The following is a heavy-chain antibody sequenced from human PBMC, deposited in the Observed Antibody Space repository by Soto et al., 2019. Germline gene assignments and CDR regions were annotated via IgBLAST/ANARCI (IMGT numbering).Heavy chain of an antibody. V-gene: IGHV5-51*01. CDR2: IYPGDSDT. CDR3: ARERQGYSSSWTDACDI. Sequence: DSLTVSCKGSGYNFTYYWIGWVRQLPGKGLEWMGIIYPGDSDTRYSPSFQGHVTITVDKSTSTAYLQWNTLKASDTAMYYCARERQGYSSSWTDACDIWGQGTRGTVSS. D-gene: IGHD6-13*01. CDR1: GYNFTYYW. J-gene: IGHJ3*02.